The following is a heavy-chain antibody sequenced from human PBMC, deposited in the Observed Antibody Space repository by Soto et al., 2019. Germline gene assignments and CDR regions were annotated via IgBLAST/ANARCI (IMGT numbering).Heavy chain of an antibody. Sequence: EVQLLESGGGLVQPGGSLRLSCVGSGFTFSDHGMSWVRQAPGKGLEWVSAISGSVGSTFYADSVKGRFTISRDNSKNTLYLQMNSLRDEDTAVYYCATDRTIAARNYDEWGQGVLVTVSS. J-gene: IGHJ4*02. D-gene: IGHD6-6*01. CDR1: GFTFSDHG. CDR3: ATDRTIAARNYDE. V-gene: IGHV3-23*01. CDR2: ISGSVGST.